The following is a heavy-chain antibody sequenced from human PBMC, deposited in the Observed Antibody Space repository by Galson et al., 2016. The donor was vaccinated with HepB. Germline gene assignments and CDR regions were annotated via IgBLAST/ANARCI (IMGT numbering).Heavy chain of an antibody. Sequence: SLRLSCAASGFTLSSYGIHWVRQAPGKGLEWVAVIWYDGVNTYYADSVKGRVTISRDNSKNTLYLQMNSLRAEDTAVYYCARQAFTNWNPFDYWGQGTLVTVSS. D-gene: IGHD1-1*01. J-gene: IGHJ4*02. CDR2: IWYDGVNT. V-gene: IGHV3-33*01. CDR1: GFTLSSYG. CDR3: ARQAFTNWNPFDY.